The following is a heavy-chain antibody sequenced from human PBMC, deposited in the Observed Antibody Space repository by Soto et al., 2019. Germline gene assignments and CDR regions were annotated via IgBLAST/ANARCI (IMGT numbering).Heavy chain of an antibody. CDR2: ISGGDT. CDR3: TKDRETAWFPDF. V-gene: IGHV3-23*01. CDR1: GFTFNDYA. D-gene: IGHD3-10*01. Sequence: GGSLRLSCAASGFTFNDYALSWVRQAPGKGLEWVSTISGGDTYYADFVKGRFTISRDISKNTLYLQMDGLRAEDTAIYYCTKDRETAWFPDFWGRGALVAVSS. J-gene: IGHJ4*02.